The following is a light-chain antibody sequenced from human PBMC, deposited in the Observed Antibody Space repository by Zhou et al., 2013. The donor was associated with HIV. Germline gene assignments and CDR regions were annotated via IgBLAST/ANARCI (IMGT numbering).Light chain of an antibody. J-gene: IGKJ1*01. CDR3: QQSYTVPWT. CDR1: QSIDGY. Sequence: DIQMTQSPSSLSASVGDRVTISCRASQSIDGYLNWYQQRPGKAPKLLIYTASNLQSGVPSRFSGSGYGTDFTLTISSLQPEDFANYYCQQSYTVPWTFGQGTKVEIK. V-gene: IGKV1-39*01. CDR2: TAS.